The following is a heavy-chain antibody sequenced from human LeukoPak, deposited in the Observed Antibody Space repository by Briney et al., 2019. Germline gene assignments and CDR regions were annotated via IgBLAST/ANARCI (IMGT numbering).Heavy chain of an antibody. CDR2: ISYDGSNK. V-gene: IGHV3-30-3*01. CDR1: GFTFSSYA. CDR3: ARRGSGTYSFDY. J-gene: IGHJ4*02. Sequence: GRSLRLSCAASGFTFSSYAMHWVRQAPGKGLEWVAVISYDGSNKYYADSVKGRFTISRDNSKNTLYLQMNSLRAEDTAVYYCARRGSGTYSFDYWGQGTLVTVSS. D-gene: IGHD3-10*01.